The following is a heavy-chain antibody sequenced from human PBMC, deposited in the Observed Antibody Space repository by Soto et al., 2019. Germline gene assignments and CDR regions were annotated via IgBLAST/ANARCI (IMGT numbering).Heavy chain of an antibody. Sequence: VQLVQSGAEVKKPGASVTVSCKASGYPFSSYHINWVRQAPGQGLEWMGIIDPSRGTTDYAQKFQARITMTRDTSTDTVHLEVSTLRSEDTAVYYCARAWGYNWNQRRDAFDVWGQGTVLVVSS. CDR3: ARAWGYNWNQRRDAFDV. CDR2: IDPSRGTT. J-gene: IGHJ3*01. CDR1: GYPFSSYH. V-gene: IGHV1-46*01. D-gene: IGHD1-20*01.